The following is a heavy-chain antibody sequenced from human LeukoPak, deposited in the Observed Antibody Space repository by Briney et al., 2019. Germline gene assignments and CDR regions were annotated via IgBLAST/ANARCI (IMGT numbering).Heavy chain of an antibody. V-gene: IGHV3-23*01. D-gene: IGHD2-21*02. CDR3: AKGDPTNEFFLH. Sequence: GGSLRLSCVASGFTFSSYAMTWVRQAPGKGLEWVSIISGSGSSTYYADSVKGRFTISRDNSKNTLYLQMHSLRAGDTAVYYCAKGDPTNEFFLHWGQGTLVTVSS. J-gene: IGHJ1*01. CDR1: GFTFSSYA. CDR2: ISGSGSST.